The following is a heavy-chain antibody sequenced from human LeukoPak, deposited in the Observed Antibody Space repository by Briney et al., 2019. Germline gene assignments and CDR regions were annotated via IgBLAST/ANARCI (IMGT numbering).Heavy chain of an antibody. V-gene: IGHV1-18*01. CDR1: GYTFTSYG. CDR2: ISAYNGNI. D-gene: IGHD3-22*01. CDR3: ARDVGVVVITSADFDY. J-gene: IGHJ4*02. Sequence: ASVKVSCKASGYTFTSYGISWVRQAPGQGLEWMGWISAYNGNINYAQKLQGRVTMTTDTSTSTAYMELRSLRSDDTAVYYCARDVGVVVITSADFDYWGQGTLVTVSS.